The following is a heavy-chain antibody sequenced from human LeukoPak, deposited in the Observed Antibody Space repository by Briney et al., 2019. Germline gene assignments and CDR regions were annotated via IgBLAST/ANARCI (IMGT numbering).Heavy chain of an antibody. CDR3: ARDSQDSSGYYYVYYFDY. V-gene: IGHV1-69*04. J-gene: IGHJ4*02. CDR1: GGTFSSYA. Sequence: ASVKVSCKASGGTFSSYAISWVRQAPGQGLEWMGRIIPILGIANYAQKFQGRVTITADKSTSTAYMGLSSLRSEDTAVYYCARDSQDSSGYYYVYYFDYWGQGTLVTVSS. CDR2: IIPILGIA. D-gene: IGHD3-22*01.